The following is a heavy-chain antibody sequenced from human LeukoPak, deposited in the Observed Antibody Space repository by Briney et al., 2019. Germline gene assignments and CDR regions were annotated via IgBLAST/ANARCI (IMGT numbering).Heavy chain of an antibody. J-gene: IGHJ6*02. Sequence: SETLSLTCTVSGGSISSYYWSWIRQPPGKGLEWIGYIYYSGSTNYNPSLMSRVTISVDTSKNQFSLKLSSVTAADTAVYYCARDLTPGIVGAPHYYYYGMDVWGQGTTVTVSS. V-gene: IGHV4-59*01. CDR3: ARDLTPGIVGAPHYYYYGMDV. CDR2: IYYSGST. D-gene: IGHD1-26*01. CDR1: GGSISSYY.